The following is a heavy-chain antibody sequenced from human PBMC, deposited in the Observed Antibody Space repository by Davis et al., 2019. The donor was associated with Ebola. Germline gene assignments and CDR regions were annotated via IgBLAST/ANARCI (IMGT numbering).Heavy chain of an antibody. CDR3: ARVLVLPKGYYYGMDV. CDR2: ISYDGSNK. J-gene: IGHJ6*02. CDR1: GFTFRDSG. V-gene: IGHV3-33*05. Sequence: PGGSLRLSCAASGFTFRDSGMYWVRQAPGKGLEWVAVISYDGSNKYYADSVKGRFTISRDNAKNSLYLQMNSLRAEDTAVYYCARVLVLPKGYYYGMDVWGQGTTVTVSS. D-gene: IGHD4/OR15-4a*01.